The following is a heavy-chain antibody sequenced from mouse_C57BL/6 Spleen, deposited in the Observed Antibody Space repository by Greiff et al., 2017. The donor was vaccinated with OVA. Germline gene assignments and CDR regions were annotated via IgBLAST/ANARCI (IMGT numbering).Heavy chain of an antibody. D-gene: IGHD1-1*01. V-gene: IGHV1-80*01. CDR2: IYPGDGDT. J-gene: IGHJ4*01. CDR3: AIITTVVDAMDY. Sequence: RVEPGASVKISCKASGYAFSSYWMNWVKQRPGKGLEWIGQIYPGDGDTNYNGKFKGKATLTADKSSSTAYMQLSSLTSEDSAVYFCAIITTVVDAMDYWGQGTSVTVSS. CDR1: GYAFSSYW.